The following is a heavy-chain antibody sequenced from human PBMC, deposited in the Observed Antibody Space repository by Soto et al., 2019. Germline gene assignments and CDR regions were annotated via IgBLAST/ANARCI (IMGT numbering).Heavy chain of an antibody. CDR1: GFTFSSYG. CDR3: ARGVTMVRGVMTDNWFDP. D-gene: IGHD3-10*01. V-gene: IGHV3-33*01. Sequence: QVPLVESGGGVVQPGRSLRLSCAASGFTFSSYGMHWVRQAPGKGLEWVAVIWYDGSNKYYADSVKGRFTISRDNSKNTLYLQMNSLRAEDTAVYYCARGVTMVRGVMTDNWFDPWGQGTLVTVSS. J-gene: IGHJ5*02. CDR2: IWYDGSNK.